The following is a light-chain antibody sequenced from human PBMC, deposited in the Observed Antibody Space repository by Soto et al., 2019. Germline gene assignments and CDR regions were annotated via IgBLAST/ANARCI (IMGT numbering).Light chain of an antibody. CDR3: CSYAGSSTVV. J-gene: IGLJ2*01. V-gene: IGLV2-23*01. Sequence: QSALTQPASVSGSPGQSITISCTGTSSDVGGYNHVAWYQQYPGKAPKLMIYEGSKRPSGVSNRFSGSKSGNTASLTISGLQAEDEADYYCCSYAGSSTVVFGGGTKVTVL. CDR1: SSDVGGYNH. CDR2: EGS.